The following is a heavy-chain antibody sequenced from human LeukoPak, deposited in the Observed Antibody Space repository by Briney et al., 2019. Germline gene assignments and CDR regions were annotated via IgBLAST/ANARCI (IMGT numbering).Heavy chain of an antibody. CDR2: IYYSGST. J-gene: IGHJ6*03. Sequence: SETLSLTCTVSGGSISGYYWSWIRQPPGKGLEWIGYIYYSGSTNYNPSLKSRVTISVDTSKNQFSLKLSSVTAADTAVYYCARSTYSSSSYYYYYMDVWGKGTTVTVSS. CDR3: ARSTYSSSSYYYYYMDV. D-gene: IGHD6-6*01. V-gene: IGHV4-59*01. CDR1: GGSISGYY.